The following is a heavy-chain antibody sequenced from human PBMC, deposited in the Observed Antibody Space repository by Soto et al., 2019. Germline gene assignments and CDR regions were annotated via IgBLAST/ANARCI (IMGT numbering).Heavy chain of an antibody. J-gene: IGHJ3*02. CDR3: ARDFMDDILTGYSIYDAFDI. V-gene: IGHV3-21*01. Sequence: EVQLVESGGGLVKPGGSLRLSCAASGFTFSSYSMNWVRQAPGKGLEWVSSISSSSSYIYYADSVKGRFTISRDNAKNSLYLQVNSLRAEDTAVYYCARDFMDDILTGYSIYDAFDIWGQGTMVTVSS. CDR1: GFTFSSYS. CDR2: ISSSSSYI. D-gene: IGHD3-9*01.